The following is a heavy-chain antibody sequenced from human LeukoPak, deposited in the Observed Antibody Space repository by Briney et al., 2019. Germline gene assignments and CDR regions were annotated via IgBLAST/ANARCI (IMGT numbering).Heavy chain of an antibody. CDR2: IIPIFGTA. J-gene: IGHJ4*02. CDR1: GGTFSSYA. CDR3: ATDYGDYYFDY. Sequence: SVKVSCKASGGTFSSYAISWVRQAPGQGLEWMGGIIPIFGTANYAQKFQGSVTITADESTSTAYMELSSLRSEDTAVYYCATDYGDYYFDYWGQGTLVTVSS. V-gene: IGHV1-69*13. D-gene: IGHD4-17*01.